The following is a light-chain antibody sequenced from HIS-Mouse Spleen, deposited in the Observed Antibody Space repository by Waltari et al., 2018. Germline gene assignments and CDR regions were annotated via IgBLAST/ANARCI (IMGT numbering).Light chain of an antibody. CDR2: EGS. CDR1: SSDVGSYNL. V-gene: IGLV2-23*01. CDR3: CSYAGSSTFVV. J-gene: IGLJ2*01. Sequence: QSALTQPASVSGSPGQSITIPCTGTSSDVGSYNLVSWYQQHPDKAPKLMIYEGSKRPSGVSNRFSGSKSGNTASLTISGLQAEDEADYYCCSYAGSSTFVVFGGGTKLTVL.